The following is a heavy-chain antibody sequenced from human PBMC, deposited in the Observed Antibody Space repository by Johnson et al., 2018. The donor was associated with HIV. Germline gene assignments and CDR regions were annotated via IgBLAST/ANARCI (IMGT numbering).Heavy chain of an antibody. CDR3: ARDRKYRLLLKLSSADAFDI. V-gene: IGHV3-15*05. J-gene: IGHJ3*02. D-gene: IGHD2-2*01. CDR1: GFTFRNDW. Sequence: VQLVESGGGLVKPGGSLRVSCEASGFTFRNDWMSWVRQAPGKGLEWVGRIKSKADGGTTDYAAPVKGRFTISRDDSKNTLYLQMNSLRTEDTALYYCARDRKYRLLLKLSSADAFDIWGQGTMVTVSS. CDR2: IKSKADGGTT.